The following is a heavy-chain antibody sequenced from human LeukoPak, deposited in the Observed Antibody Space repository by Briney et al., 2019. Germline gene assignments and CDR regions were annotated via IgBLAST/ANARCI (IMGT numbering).Heavy chain of an antibody. Sequence: SETLSLTCTVSGGSVSSQYWSWIRQSPGKGLEWIGYIDPTGLTSYNPSLNSRVTISEDTSKNQFSLKVRSVTTADTAVYFCARQTPYHGNHYFDYWGQGTLVTVSS. V-gene: IGHV4-4*09. J-gene: IGHJ4*02. CDR2: IDPTGLT. CDR3: ARQTPYHGNHYFDY. D-gene: IGHD1-14*01. CDR1: GGSVSSQY.